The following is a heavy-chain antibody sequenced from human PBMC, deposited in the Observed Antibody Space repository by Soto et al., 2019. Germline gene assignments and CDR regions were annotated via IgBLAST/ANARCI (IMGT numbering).Heavy chain of an antibody. J-gene: IGHJ4*02. D-gene: IGHD3-16*01. CDR1: GFTFSSYS. CDR3: ARDLPDKGGVYFDY. CDR2: ISSSSSYI. Sequence: GGSLRLSCAASGFTFSSYSMNWVRQAPGKGLEWVSSISSSSSYIYYADSVKGRFTISRDNAKNSLYLQMNSLRAEDTAVYYCARDLPDKGGVYFDYWGQGTLVTVSS. V-gene: IGHV3-21*01.